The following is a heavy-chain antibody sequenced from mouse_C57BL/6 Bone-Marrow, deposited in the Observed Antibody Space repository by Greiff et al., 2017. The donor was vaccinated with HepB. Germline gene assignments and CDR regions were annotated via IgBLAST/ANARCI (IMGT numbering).Heavy chain of an antibody. Sequence: VQLQQSGPGLVQPSQSLSITCTVSGFSLTSYGVHWVRQSPGKGLEWLGVIWSGGSTDYNAAFISRLSISKDNSKSQVFFKMNSLQADDTAIYYCAKLYYGSIYFDVWGTGTTVTVSS. CDR2: IWSGGST. CDR1: GFSLTSYG. D-gene: IGHD1-1*01. V-gene: IGHV2-2*01. CDR3: AKLYYGSIYFDV. J-gene: IGHJ1*03.